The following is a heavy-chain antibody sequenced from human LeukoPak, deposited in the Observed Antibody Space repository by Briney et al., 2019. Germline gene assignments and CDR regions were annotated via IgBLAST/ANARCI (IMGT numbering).Heavy chain of an antibody. V-gene: IGHV3-21*01. Sequence: GGSLRLSCAASGFTFSSYSMNWVRQAPGKGLEWVSSISSSSSYIYYADSVKGRFTIPRDNAKNSLYLQMNSLRAEDTAVYYCARDSVPYYYDSSGLPPDWGQGTLVTVSS. CDR1: GFTFSSYS. D-gene: IGHD3-22*01. CDR3: ARDSVPYYYDSSGLPPD. CDR2: ISSSSSYI. J-gene: IGHJ4*02.